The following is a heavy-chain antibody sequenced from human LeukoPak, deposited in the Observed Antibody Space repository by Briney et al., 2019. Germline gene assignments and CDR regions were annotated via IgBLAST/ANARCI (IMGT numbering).Heavy chain of an antibody. J-gene: IGHJ4*02. V-gene: IGHV1-24*01. CDR1: GYTLTELS. Sequence: ASVKVSCKVSGYTLTELSMHWVRQAPGKGLEWMGGFDPEDGETIYAQKFQGRVTMTEDTSTDTAYMELSSLRSEDTAVYYCAXXXXXXXXXXXADIVVVPAARLRYYFDYWGQGTLVTVSS. D-gene: IGHD2-2*01. CDR3: AXXXXXXXXXXXADIVVVPAARLRYYFDY. CDR2: FDPEDGET.